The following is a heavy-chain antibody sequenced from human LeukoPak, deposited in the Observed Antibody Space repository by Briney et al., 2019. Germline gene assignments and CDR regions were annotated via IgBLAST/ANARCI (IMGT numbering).Heavy chain of an antibody. J-gene: IGHJ4*02. CDR2: ISAYNGNT. V-gene: IGHV1-18*01. Sequence: GASVKVSCKASGYIFTNYAMNWVRQAPGQGLEWMGWISAYNGNTNYAQKLQGRVTMTTDTSTSTAYMALRSLRSDDTAVYYCASGEVGDTHFDYWGQGTLVTVSS. CDR1: GYIFTNYA. CDR3: ASGEVGDTHFDY. D-gene: IGHD1-26*01.